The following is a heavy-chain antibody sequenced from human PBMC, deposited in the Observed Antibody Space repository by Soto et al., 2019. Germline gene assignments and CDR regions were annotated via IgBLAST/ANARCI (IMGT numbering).Heavy chain of an antibody. CDR2: ISVYNDNT. CDR3: ARYGAEEYHFDS. Sequence: QVQLVQSGAEVKKPGASVKVSCKASGYTFTNYGLAWVRQAPGQGLEWMAWISVYNDNTNYAQKLEGRLTMTTDTSTSTAYMELRSLRSDDTAVSYCARYGAEEYHFDSWGQGTLVTVSS. CDR1: GYTFTNYG. V-gene: IGHV1-18*01. J-gene: IGHJ4*02. D-gene: IGHD2-2*01.